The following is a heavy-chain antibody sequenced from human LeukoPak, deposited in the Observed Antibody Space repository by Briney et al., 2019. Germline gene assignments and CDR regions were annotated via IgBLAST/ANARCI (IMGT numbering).Heavy chain of an antibody. CDR1: RFTSSDYY. D-gene: IGHD6-19*01. CDR2: ISNDGSNK. V-gene: IGHV3-30*18. J-gene: IGHJ4*02. Sequence: GGSLRLSCAASRFTSSDYYMSWMRQAPGKGLEWVAVISNDGSNKYYADSVKGRFTISRDNSKNTLYLQMNSLRAEDTAVYYCAKDMEVRVVSGTGDYWGQGTLVTVSS. CDR3: AKDMEVRVVSGTGDY.